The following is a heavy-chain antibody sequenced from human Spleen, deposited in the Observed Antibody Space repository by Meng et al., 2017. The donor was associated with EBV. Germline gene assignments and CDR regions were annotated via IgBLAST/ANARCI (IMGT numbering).Heavy chain of an antibody. J-gene: IGHJ4*02. CDR3: ARNGYDLYFDS. V-gene: IGHV4-59*01. CDR2: AYYTGRT. Sequence: SAPGLGKPSDTLPPTGMVSGGSIYAYYWNWTRQPPGKALEWIGYAYYTGRTNYNPSLKSRVTISLDTAKNEFSLDLSSVTAADMAVYYCARNGYDLYFDSWGQGSLVTVSS. CDR1: GGSIYAYY. D-gene: IGHD5-12*01.